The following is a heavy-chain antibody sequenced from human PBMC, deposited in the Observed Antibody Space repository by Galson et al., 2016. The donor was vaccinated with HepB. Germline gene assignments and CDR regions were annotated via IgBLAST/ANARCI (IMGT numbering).Heavy chain of an antibody. D-gene: IGHD3-9*01. CDR3: ARDPHYQILTCRGGYNYGMDV. V-gene: IGHV4-4*02. J-gene: IGHJ6*02. Sequence: SETLSLTCVVSGGSVSSGDWWSWVRQPPGRGLEWIAEIYHDGRTNYSPSLKSRVTISVDKSRNQFSLRVSSVTAADTAVYYCARDPHYQILTCRGGYNYGMDVWGPGTTVIVSS. CDR1: GGSVSSGDW. CDR2: IYHDGRT.